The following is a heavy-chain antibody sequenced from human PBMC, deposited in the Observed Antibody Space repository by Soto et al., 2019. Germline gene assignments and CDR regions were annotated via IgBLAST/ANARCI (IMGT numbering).Heavy chain of an antibody. CDR2: IIPLLGIA. D-gene: IGHD2-15*01. CDR1: VGTLSSYT. J-gene: IGHJ4*02. V-gene: IGHV1-69*02. Sequence: QVQLVQSGAEVKKPGSSVKVSCKASVGTLSSYTISWVRQAPGQGLEWMGRIIPLLGIANYEQKFQGRVTITADKATSTASMELSSLRSEDTAVYYSAAGGCSGGSCYSHWGQGTLVTVSS. CDR3: AAGGCSGGSCYSH.